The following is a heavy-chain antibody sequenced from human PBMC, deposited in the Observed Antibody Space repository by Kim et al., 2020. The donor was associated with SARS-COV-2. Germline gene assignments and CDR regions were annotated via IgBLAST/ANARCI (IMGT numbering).Heavy chain of an antibody. CDR3: ARDRMVRSGWSQYYYYYGMDV. V-gene: IGHV3-48*04. CDR2: ISSSSSTI. D-gene: IGHD6-19*01. Sequence: GGSLRLSCAASGFTFSSYSMNWVRQAPGKGLEWVSYISSSSSTIYYADSVKGRFTISRDNAKNSLYLQMNSLRAEDTAVYYCARDRMVRSGWSQYYYYYGMDVWGQGTTVTVSS. J-gene: IGHJ6*02. CDR1: GFTFSSYS.